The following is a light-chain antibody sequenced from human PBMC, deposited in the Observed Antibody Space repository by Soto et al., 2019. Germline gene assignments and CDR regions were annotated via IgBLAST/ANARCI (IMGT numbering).Light chain of an antibody. V-gene: IGLV2-11*01. CDR3: SSFAGRIFV. Sequence: QSALTQPRSVSGSLGQSITVSCTGTSSDVGGYNYVAWYQQHPGKAPKLMISDVNKRPSGVPDRSSGSKSGNTASLTISGLQAEDEADYLCSSFAGRIFVFGTGTKVTVL. CDR1: SSDVGGYNY. CDR2: DVN. J-gene: IGLJ1*01.